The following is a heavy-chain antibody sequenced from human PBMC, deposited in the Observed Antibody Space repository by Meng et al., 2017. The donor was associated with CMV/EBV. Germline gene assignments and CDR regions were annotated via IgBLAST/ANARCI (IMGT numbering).Heavy chain of an antibody. Sequence: LTRAASGFTFSDYYMSWIRQAPGKGLEWVSYISSSGSTIYYADAVKGRFTISRDNAKNALYLHMNSLRAEDTAVYYCARALVRTSPPDYWGQGTLVTVSS. D-gene: IGHD6-6*01. CDR1: GFTFSDYY. CDR2: ISSSGSTI. V-gene: IGHV3-11*04. J-gene: IGHJ4*02. CDR3: ARALVRTSPPDY.